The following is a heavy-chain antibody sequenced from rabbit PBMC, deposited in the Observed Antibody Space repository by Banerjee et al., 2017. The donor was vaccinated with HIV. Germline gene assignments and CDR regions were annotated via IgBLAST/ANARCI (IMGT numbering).Heavy chain of an antibody. Sequence: QEQLVESGGDLVKPGASLTLTCTASGFSFSSSYYMCWVRQAPGKGLEWIACIYAGSSGSTYYASWAKGRFTISKTSSTTVTLQMTSLTAADTATYFCARDGGAGYGYGTSGMDLWGQGTLVTVS. CDR3: ARDGGAGYGYGTSGMDL. V-gene: IGHV1S45*01. CDR1: GFSFSSSYY. J-gene: IGHJ6*01. D-gene: IGHD6-1*01. CDR2: IYAGSSGST.